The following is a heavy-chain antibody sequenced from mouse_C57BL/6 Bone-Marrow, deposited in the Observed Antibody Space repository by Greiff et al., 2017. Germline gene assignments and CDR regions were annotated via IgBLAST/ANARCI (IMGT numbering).Heavy chain of an antibody. J-gene: IGHJ2*01. V-gene: IGHV14-4*01. D-gene: IGHD1-1*01. CDR3: TTKFLYYYGPY. CDR1: GFNIKDDY. Sequence: EVQRVESGAELVRPGASVKLSCTASGFNIKDDYMHWVKQRPEQGLEWIGWIDPENGDTEYASKFQGKATITADTSSNTAYLQLSSLTSEDTAVYYCTTKFLYYYGPYWGQGTTLTVSS. CDR2: IDPENGDT.